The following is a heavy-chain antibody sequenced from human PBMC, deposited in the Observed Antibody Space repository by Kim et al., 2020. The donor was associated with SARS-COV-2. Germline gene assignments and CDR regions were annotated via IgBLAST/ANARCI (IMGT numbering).Heavy chain of an antibody. Sequence: SETLSLTCAVYGGSFSGYYWTWIRQPPGKGLEWIGKIHQSGNINLNPSLKSRVTMSIDTSKNQFSLRLTSVTAADTGFYYCASGRAGVVPAPILGIGPHYDYFIMDVWGLGAPVTVSS. V-gene: IGHV4-34*01. D-gene: IGHD2-2*01. CDR1: GGSFSGYY. CDR2: IHQSGNI. J-gene: IGHJ6*02. CDR3: ASGRAGVVPAPILGIGPHYDYFIMDV.